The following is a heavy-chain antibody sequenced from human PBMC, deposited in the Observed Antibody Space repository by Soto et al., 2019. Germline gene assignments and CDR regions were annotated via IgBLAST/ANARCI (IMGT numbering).Heavy chain of an antibody. CDR2: TYYRSKWYN. D-gene: IGHD1-7*01. Sequence: SQTLSLTCAISGDSVSSNSAAWNWIRQSPSRGLEWLGRTYYRSKWYNDYAVSVKSRITINPDTSKNQFSLQLNSVTPEDTAVYYCARDRQTGTTSGYYYYGMDVWVQGTTVTVSS. V-gene: IGHV6-1*01. J-gene: IGHJ6*02. CDR1: GDSVSSNSAA. CDR3: ARDRQTGTTSGYYYYGMDV.